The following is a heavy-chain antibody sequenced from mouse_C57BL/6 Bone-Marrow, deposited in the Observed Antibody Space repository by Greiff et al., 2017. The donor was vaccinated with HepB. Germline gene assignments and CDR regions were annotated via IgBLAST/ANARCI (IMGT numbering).Heavy chain of an antibody. CDR2: IDPEDGET. CDR1: GFNIKDYY. D-gene: IGHD1-1*01. Sequence: EVQVVESGAELVKPGASVKLSCTASGFNIKDYYMHWLKQRTEQGLEWIGRIDPEDGETKYAPKFQGKATITADTSSNTAYLQLSSLTSEDTAVYYCARGTTVVRWYFDVWGTGTTVTVSS. CDR3: ARGTTVVRWYFDV. J-gene: IGHJ1*03. V-gene: IGHV14-2*01.